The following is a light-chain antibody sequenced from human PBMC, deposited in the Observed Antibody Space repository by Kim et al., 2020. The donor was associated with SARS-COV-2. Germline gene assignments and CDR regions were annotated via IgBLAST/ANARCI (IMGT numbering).Light chain of an antibody. CDR3: QQRSNWLPLT. CDR2: DAS. V-gene: IGKV3-11*01. J-gene: IGKJ4*01. CDR1: QSVSSY. Sequence: SPGERATLSCMASQSVSSYLAWYQQKPGQAPRLLIYDASNRATGIPARFSGSGSGTDFTLTISSLEPEDFAVYYCQQRSNWLPLTFGGGTKVDIK.